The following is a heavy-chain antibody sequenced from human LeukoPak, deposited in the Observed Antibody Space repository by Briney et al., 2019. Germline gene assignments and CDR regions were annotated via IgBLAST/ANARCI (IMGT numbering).Heavy chain of an antibody. D-gene: IGHD5-12*01. CDR3: ASWWLLGYFDY. CDR2: IYHSGST. CDR1: GYSISSGYY. V-gene: IGHV4-38-2*02. J-gene: IGHJ4*02. Sequence: SETLSLTCTVSGYSISSGYYWAWIRQPPGKGLEWIGSIYHSGSTYYNPSLKSRVTISVDTSKNQFSLKLSSVTAADTAVYYCASWWLLGYFDYWGQGTLVTVSS.